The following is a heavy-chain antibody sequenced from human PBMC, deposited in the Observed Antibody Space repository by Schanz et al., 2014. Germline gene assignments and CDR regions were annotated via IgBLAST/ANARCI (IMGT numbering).Heavy chain of an antibody. V-gene: IGHV3-48*01. CDR3: ARGGRGSYYQLDY. Sequence: EVQLVESGGGLIQPGGSLRLSCAASGFGFSSYSMNWVRQAPGKGLEWVSYISGSSRTIYYADSMKGRFTVSRDNGENAIHLQMISMRSEDADVYYCARGGRGSYYQLDYWGQGTLVTVSS. J-gene: IGHJ4*02. CDR1: GFGFSSYS. CDR2: ISGSSRTI. D-gene: IGHD1-26*01.